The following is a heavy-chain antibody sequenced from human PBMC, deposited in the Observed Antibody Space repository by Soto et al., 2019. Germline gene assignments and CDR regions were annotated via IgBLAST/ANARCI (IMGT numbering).Heavy chain of an antibody. V-gene: IGHV3-30*14. CDR3: ARNLYSSYGMDV. J-gene: IGHJ6*02. Sequence: GGSLRLSCAASGFTFSDYAMHWVRQAPGKGMEWVAVISPDGSTEGYADSVKGRFTISRDNSKNTLYLQMGSLRAEDMAVYYCARNLYSSYGMDVWGQGTTVTVSS. CDR1: GFTFSDYA. CDR2: ISPDGSTE. D-gene: IGHD6-19*01.